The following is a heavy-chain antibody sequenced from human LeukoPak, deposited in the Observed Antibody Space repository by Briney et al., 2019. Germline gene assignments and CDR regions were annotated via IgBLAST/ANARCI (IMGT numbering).Heavy chain of an antibody. Sequence: SETLSLTCAVYGGSFSGYYWSWIRQPPGKGLEWIGYIYYSGSTNYNPSLKSRVTISIDTSKNQFSVRLSSVTAADTAVYYCARGAGYFQEWGQGTLVTVSS. CDR1: GGSFSGYY. J-gene: IGHJ1*01. CDR3: ARGAGYFQE. CDR2: IYYSGST. V-gene: IGHV4-59*01.